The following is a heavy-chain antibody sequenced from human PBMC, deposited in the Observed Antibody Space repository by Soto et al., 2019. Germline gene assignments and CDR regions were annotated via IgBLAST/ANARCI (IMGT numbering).Heavy chain of an antibody. Sequence: QVQLVESGGGVVQPGRSLRLSCAASGFIFGNYGMHWVRQAPGKGLEWVAVVSFDGRDKHYADSVNGRFTISRDNSKNTMDLQMNSLRPEDTAVYYCAKEWRGYSYGEKWGQGTLVAVSS. CDR3: AKEWRGYSYGEK. CDR1: GFIFGNYG. V-gene: IGHV3-30*18. J-gene: IGHJ1*01. D-gene: IGHD5-12*01. CDR2: VSFDGRDK.